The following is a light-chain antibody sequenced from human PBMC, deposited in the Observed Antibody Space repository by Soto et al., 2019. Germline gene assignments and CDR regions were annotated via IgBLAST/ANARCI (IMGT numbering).Light chain of an antibody. CDR1: SSDVGAYNY. CDR2: DVT. V-gene: IGLV2-11*01. J-gene: IGLJ2*01. Sequence: QSVLTQPRSVSGSPGQSVTISCTGTSSDVGAYNYVSWHQQHPGKAPKLVIYDVTQRPSGVPDRFSASKSGITASLTISGLQAEDEADYYCGSYAAGGSFKFGGGTKLTVL. CDR3: GSYAAGGSFK.